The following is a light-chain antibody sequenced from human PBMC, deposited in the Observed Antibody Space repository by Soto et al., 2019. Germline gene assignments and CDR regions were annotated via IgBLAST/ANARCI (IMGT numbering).Light chain of an antibody. CDR3: SSYGSTTRV. CDR2: DAT. V-gene: IGLV7-46*01. J-gene: IGLJ3*02. CDR1: TGAVTSGHY. Sequence: QAVVTQEPSLTVSPGETVTLTCGSSTGAVTSGHYPYWFQQKPGQAPRTLIYDATSRHSWTPSRFSGSLLGGKAALTLSGAQPEDEADYYCSSYGSTTRVFGGGTQLTVL.